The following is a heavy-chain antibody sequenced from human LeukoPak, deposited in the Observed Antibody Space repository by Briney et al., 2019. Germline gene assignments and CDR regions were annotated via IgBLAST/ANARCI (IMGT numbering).Heavy chain of an antibody. Sequence: ASVKVSCKASGYTFTSYGINWVRQAPGQGLEWMGIINPSGGSTSYAQKFQGRVTMTRDTSTSTVYMELSSLRSEDTAVYYCALIADLGATRPDYWGQGTLVTVSS. D-gene: IGHD1-26*01. J-gene: IGHJ4*02. CDR3: ALIADLGATRPDY. V-gene: IGHV1-46*01. CDR1: GYTFTSYG. CDR2: INPSGGST.